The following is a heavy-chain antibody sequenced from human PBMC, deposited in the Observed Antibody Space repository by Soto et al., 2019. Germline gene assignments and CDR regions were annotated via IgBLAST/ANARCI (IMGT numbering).Heavy chain of an antibody. Sequence: PSETLSLTCAVSGRSISSGGYSWSWIRQPPGKGLEWIGYIYHSGSTYYNPSLKSRVTISVDRSKNQFSLKLSSVTAADTAVYYCARLYDSSGYYVWFDPWGQGTLVTVSS. CDR1: GRSISSGGYS. CDR3: ARLYDSSGYYVWFDP. J-gene: IGHJ5*02. V-gene: IGHV4-30-2*01. CDR2: IYHSGST. D-gene: IGHD3-22*01.